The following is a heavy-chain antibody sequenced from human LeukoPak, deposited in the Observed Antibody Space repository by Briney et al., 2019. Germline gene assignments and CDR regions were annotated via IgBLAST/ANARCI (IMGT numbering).Heavy chain of an antibody. CDR1: GGSISTYY. J-gene: IGHJ4*02. V-gene: IGHV4-59*01. CDR2: IYHSGST. Sequence: SETLSLTCTVSGGSISTYYWSWIRQPPGKGLEWIGYIYHSGSTNYNPSLKSRVTISVDTSKNQFSLKLSSVTAADTAVYYCARAARACSSTSCYEFYFDYWGQGTLVTVSS. CDR3: ARAARACSSTSCYEFYFDY. D-gene: IGHD2-2*01.